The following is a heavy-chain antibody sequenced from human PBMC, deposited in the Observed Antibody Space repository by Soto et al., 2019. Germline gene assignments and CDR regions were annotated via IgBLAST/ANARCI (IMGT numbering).Heavy chain of an antibody. Sequence: ETLSLPCTVSGGSISSSSYYWGWIRQPPGKGLEWIGGIYYSGSTYYNPSLKSRVTISVDTSKNQFSLKLSSVTAADTAVYYCARHTPAISISDHWGQGTLVTVSS. CDR2: IYYSGST. D-gene: IGHD2-15*01. V-gene: IGHV4-39*01. J-gene: IGHJ4*02. CDR1: GGSISSSSYY. CDR3: ARHTPAISISDH.